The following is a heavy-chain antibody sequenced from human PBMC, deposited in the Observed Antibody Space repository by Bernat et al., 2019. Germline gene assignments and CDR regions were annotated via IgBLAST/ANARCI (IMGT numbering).Heavy chain of an antibody. CDR1: GGSISSSSYY. CDR3: ARRGYGSGSSLFDY. V-gene: IGHV4-39*01. Sequence: QLQLQESGPGLVKPSETLSLTCTVSGGSISSSSYYWGWIRQPPGKGLGWVGSIYYSGSTYYNPSLKSRVTISVDTSKNQFSLKLSSVTAADTAVYYCARRGYGSGSSLFDYWGQGTLVTVSS. CDR2: IYYSGST. D-gene: IGHD3-10*01. J-gene: IGHJ4*02.